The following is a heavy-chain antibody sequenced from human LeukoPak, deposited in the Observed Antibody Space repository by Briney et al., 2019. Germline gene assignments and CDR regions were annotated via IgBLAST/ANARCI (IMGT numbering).Heavy chain of an antibody. J-gene: IGHJ4*02. CDR2: IYYTGST. Sequence: SETPSLTCSVSGGSISDHHWSWIRQSPGKGLEWIGYIYYTGSTNYNPSLKSRVSMSVARNQFSLNLRSVTAADSAVYYCTRLSRYCSSSSCRTSQYYFDYWGQGAPVTVSS. V-gene: IGHV4-59*11. D-gene: IGHD2-2*01. CDR3: TRLSRYCSSSSCRTSQYYFDY. CDR1: GGSISDHH.